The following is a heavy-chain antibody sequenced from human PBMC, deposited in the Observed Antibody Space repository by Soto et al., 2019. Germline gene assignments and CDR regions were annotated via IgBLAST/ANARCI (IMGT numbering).Heavy chain of an antibody. V-gene: IGHV4-30-4*01. J-gene: IGHJ4*02. CDR1: GGSISSGDYY. Sequence: SETLSLTCTVSGGSISSGDYYWSWIRQPPGKGLEWIGYIYYSGSTYYNPSLKSRVTISVDTSKNQFSLKLSSVTAADTAVYYCARVFDFWSGYPDYYFDYWGQGTLVTVSS. CDR3: ARVFDFWSGYPDYYFDY. CDR2: IYYSGST. D-gene: IGHD3-3*01.